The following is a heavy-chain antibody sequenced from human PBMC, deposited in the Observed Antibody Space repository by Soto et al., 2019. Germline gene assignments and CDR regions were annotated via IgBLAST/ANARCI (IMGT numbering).Heavy chain of an antibody. V-gene: IGHV3-74*03. CDR1: GFTFTAYW. CDR2: FKSDGSGT. CDR3: GRTAIFVRGVPDEY. D-gene: IGHD3-10*02. Sequence: PGWSLRLSCAATGFTFTAYWVHWVRQAPGKGLEWVARFKSDGSGTTYTDSVKGRFSISRDNAKNTVYLQMDNLRVEDTAVYYCGRTAIFVRGVPDEYWGQGTPATVS. J-gene: IGHJ4*02.